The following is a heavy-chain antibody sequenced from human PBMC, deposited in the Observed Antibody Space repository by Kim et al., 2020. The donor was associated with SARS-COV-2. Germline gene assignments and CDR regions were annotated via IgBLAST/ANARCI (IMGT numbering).Heavy chain of an antibody. Sequence: GGSLRLSCVASGFTVSSNYMSWVRQAPGKGLEWVSVIYSGGSTYYADSVKGRFTISRDNSKNTLYLQMNSLRAEDTAVYYCARGPRITIFGSQNWFDPWGQGTLVTVSS. V-gene: IGHV3-53*01. CDR3: ARGPRITIFGSQNWFDP. CDR1: GFTVSSNY. J-gene: IGHJ5*02. CDR2: IYSGGST. D-gene: IGHD3-3*01.